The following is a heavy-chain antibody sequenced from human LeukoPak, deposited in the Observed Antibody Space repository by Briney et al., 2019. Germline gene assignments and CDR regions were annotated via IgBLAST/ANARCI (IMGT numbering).Heavy chain of an antibody. J-gene: IGHJ4*02. D-gene: IGHD4-23*01. CDR1: GYTFTSYD. V-gene: IGHV1-8*01. CDR2: MNPNSGNT. CDR3: ARSHPDYGGEFGY. Sequence: ASVKVSCKASGYTFTSYDINWVRQATGQGLEWMGWMNPNSGNTGYAQKFQGRVTMTRNTSISTAYMELSSLRSEDTAVYYCARSHPDYGGEFGYWGQGTLVTVSS.